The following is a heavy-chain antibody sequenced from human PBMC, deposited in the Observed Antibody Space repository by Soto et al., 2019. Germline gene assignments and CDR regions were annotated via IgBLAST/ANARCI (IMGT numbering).Heavy chain of an antibody. CDR3: ARRVPSGSGADYYGMDV. Sequence: GESLKISCKGSGYIFTSHWIAWVRQMPGKGLEWMGIIYPGDSDTIYSPSFQGQVTFSVDKSISTVYLQWTTLKASDTAIYYCARRVPSGSGADYYGMDVWGQGTTVTDSS. CDR1: GYIFTSHW. J-gene: IGHJ6*02. V-gene: IGHV5-51*01. D-gene: IGHD3-10*01. CDR2: IYPGDSDT.